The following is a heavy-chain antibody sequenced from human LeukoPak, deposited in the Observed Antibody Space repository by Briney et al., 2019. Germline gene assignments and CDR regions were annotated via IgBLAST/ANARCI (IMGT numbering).Heavy chain of an antibody. CDR1: GFTFSTYW. J-gene: IGHJ4*02. V-gene: IGHV3-7*01. CDR3: VREEGY. CDR2: IKQDGSHK. Sequence: GGSLRLSCAASGFTFSTYWMYWVRQAPGKGLEWVANIKQDGSHKYYVDSVKGRFTISRDNAKNSLYLRMNSLRVEDTAVYYCVREEGYWGQGTLVTVSS.